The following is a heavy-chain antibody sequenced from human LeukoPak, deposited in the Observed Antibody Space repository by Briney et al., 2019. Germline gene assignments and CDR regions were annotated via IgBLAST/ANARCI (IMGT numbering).Heavy chain of an antibody. J-gene: IGHJ3*02. CDR1: GFSFRSYT. CDR3: AKGVWFGEAHHDAFDI. CDR2: ISGSGGST. Sequence: GGPLPLSREESGFSFRSYTMSWVRQAKGKGLEWVSAISGSGGSTYYADSVKGRFTISRDNSKNTLYLQMNSLRAEDTAVYYCAKGVWFGEAHHDAFDIWGQGTMVTVSS. D-gene: IGHD3-10*01. V-gene: IGHV3-23*01.